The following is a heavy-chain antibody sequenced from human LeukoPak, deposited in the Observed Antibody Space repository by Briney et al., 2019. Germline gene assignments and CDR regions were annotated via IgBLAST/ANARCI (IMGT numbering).Heavy chain of an antibody. CDR3: ARGYCGVDSCYWVNAFDI. CDR1: GYSFTSYW. V-gene: IGHV5-51*01. D-gene: IGHD2-15*01. Sequence: GESLKISCKGSGYSFTSYWIGWVRQMPGKGLEWMGIIYPGDSDTRYSPSFQGQVTISADRSISAAYLQWSSLKASDTAMYYCARGYCGVDSCYWVNAFDIWAQGTMVTVSS. J-gene: IGHJ3*02. CDR2: IYPGDSDT.